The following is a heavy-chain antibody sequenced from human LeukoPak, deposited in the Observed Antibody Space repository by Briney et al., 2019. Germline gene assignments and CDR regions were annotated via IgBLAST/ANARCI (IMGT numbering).Heavy chain of an antibody. V-gene: IGHV3-66*01. CDR1: GFTVGNNY. CDR2: IFSHGET. J-gene: IGHJ4*02. Sequence: PGGSLRLSCAASGFTVGNNYMNWVRQAPGKGLEWVSLIFSHGETSYADSVKDRFTISRDNSKNTLYLQMNGLRVEDTAVYYCARDPPAVSINTYAWGQGTLVTVSS. CDR3: ARDPPAVSINTYA. D-gene: IGHD2-8*01.